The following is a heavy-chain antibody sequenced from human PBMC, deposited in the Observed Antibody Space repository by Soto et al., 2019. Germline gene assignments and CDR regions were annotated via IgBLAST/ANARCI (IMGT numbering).Heavy chain of an antibody. CDR3: ARHVLNDILTGYPTSWFDP. D-gene: IGHD3-9*01. CDR1: GYSFTSYW. CDR2: IYPGDSDT. V-gene: IGHV5-51*01. J-gene: IGHJ5*02. Sequence: GESLKISCKGSGYSFTSYWIGGVRQMPGKGLEWMGIIYPGDSDTRYSPSFQGQVTISADKSISTAYLQWSSLKASDTAMYYCARHVLNDILTGYPTSWFDPWGQGTLVTVSS.